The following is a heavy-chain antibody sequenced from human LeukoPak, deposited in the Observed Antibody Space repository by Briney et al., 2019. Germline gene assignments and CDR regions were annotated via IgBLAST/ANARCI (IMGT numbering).Heavy chain of an antibody. V-gene: IGHV3-30*18. Sequence: GGSLRLSRAASGFTFNSYGMHWVRQAPGNGLEWATVISYDGSNKYYADSVKGRFTISRDNSKNTLYLQMNSLRAEDTAVYYCAKDLGRLAPNAFDIWGQGTMVTVSS. J-gene: IGHJ3*02. CDR2: ISYDGSNK. D-gene: IGHD5-24*01. CDR1: GFTFNSYG. CDR3: AKDLGRLAPNAFDI.